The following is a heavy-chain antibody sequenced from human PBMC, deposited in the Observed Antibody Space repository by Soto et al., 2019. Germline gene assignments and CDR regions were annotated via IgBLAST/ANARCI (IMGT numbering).Heavy chain of an antibody. J-gene: IGHJ4*02. Sequence: EVQLVESGGGLVQPGGSLRLSCAASGFTFSSYSMNWVRQAPGKGLEWVSYISSSSSTIYYADSVKGRFTISRDNAKNSLYLQMNSLRDEDTAVYYCARGNTYYYDIAYYFDYWGQGTLVTVSS. CDR1: GFTFSSYS. CDR2: ISSSSSTI. CDR3: ARGNTYYYDIAYYFDY. D-gene: IGHD3-22*01. V-gene: IGHV3-48*02.